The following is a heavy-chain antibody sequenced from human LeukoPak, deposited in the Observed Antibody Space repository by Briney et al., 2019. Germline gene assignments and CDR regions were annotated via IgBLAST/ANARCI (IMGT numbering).Heavy chain of an antibody. J-gene: IGHJ6*02. V-gene: IGHV3-66*01. CDR2: IYSGGST. CDR3: ARDREEKARIGGMDV. Sequence: GGSLRLSCAASGFTVSSNYMSWVRQAPGKGLEWVSVIYSGGSTYYADSVKGRFTISRDNSKNTLYLQMNSLRAEDTATYYCARDREEKARIGGMDVWGQGTTVIVSS. D-gene: IGHD3-16*01. CDR1: GFTVSSNY.